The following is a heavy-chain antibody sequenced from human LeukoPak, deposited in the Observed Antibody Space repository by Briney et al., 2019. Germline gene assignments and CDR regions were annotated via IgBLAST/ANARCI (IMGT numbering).Heavy chain of an antibody. CDR2: LSYSAHT. CDR3: ARHKGPHIIRGVLRNNWFDP. D-gene: IGHD3-10*01. V-gene: IGHV4-39*01. J-gene: IGHJ5*02. CDR1: GGSISSHTYS. Sequence: SETLSLTCTVSGGSISSHTYSWGWIRQPPGRGLEWIGTLSYSAHTFYSSSLKSRVTISGDTSKNQFSLILTSVTAADTAVYYCARHKGPHIIRGVLRNNWFDPWGQGTLVTVSS.